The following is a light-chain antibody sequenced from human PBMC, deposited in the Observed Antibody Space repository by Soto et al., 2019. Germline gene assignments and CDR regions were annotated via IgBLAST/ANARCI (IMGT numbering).Light chain of an antibody. CDR1: QSISSW. CDR2: DAS. V-gene: IGKV1-5*01. Sequence: DIQMTQSPSTLSASVGDRVTITCRASQSISSWLAWYQQKPGKAPKLLIYDASSLESGVPSRFSGSGSGTEFTLTISSLQPDDCATYYCQQYNSYSPDTFGQGTKLELK. CDR3: QQYNSYSPDT. J-gene: IGKJ2*01.